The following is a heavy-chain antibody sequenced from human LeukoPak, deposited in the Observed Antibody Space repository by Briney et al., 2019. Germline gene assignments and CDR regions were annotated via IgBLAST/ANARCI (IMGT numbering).Heavy chain of an antibody. Sequence: SETLSLTCAVYGGSFSGYYWSWIRQPPGKGLEWIGEINHSGSTNYNPSLKSRVTISVDTPKNQFSLKLSSVTAADTAVYYCASLSSYYYYYMDVWGKGTTVTISS. CDR1: GGSFSGYY. J-gene: IGHJ6*03. V-gene: IGHV4-34*01. CDR3: ASLSSYYYYYMDV. D-gene: IGHD6-6*01. CDR2: INHSGST.